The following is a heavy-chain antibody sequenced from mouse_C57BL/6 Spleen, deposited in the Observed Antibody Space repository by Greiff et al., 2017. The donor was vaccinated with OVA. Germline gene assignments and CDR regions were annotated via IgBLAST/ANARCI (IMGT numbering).Heavy chain of an antibody. CDR3: ARGEYDGYFLDY. Sequence: VKLVESGAELVKPGASVKISCKASGYAFSSYWMNWVKQRPGKGLEWIGQIYPGDGDTNYNGKFKGKATLTADKSSSTAYMQLSSLTSEDSAVYFCARGEYDGYFLDYWGQGTTLTVSS. CDR1: GYAFSSYW. CDR2: IYPGDGDT. J-gene: IGHJ2*01. D-gene: IGHD2-3*01. V-gene: IGHV1-80*01.